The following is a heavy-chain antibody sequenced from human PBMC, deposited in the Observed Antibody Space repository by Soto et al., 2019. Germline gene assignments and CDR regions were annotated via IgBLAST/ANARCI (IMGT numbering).Heavy chain of an antibody. CDR2: IYYSGST. CDR1: GGSISSGGYY. Sequence: PSETLSLTCTVSGGSISSGGYYWSWIRHPPGKGLEWLGYIYYSGSTNYNPSLKSRVTISLDTSKNQFSLKLSSVTAADTAVYYCARGALDPYWYFDLWGRGTLVTVSS. CDR3: ARGALDPYWYFDL. J-gene: IGHJ2*01. V-gene: IGHV4-61*08. D-gene: IGHD1-26*01.